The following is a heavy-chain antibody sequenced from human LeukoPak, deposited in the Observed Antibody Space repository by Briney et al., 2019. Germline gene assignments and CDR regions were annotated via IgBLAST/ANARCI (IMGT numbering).Heavy chain of an antibody. V-gene: IGHV3-21*01. CDR1: GFTFSSYS. CDR2: ISSSSSYI. CDR3: ARVSPVDYDFWSGYPRYYYYMDV. D-gene: IGHD3-3*01. Sequence: KSGGSLRLSCAASGFTFSSYSVNWVRQAPGKGLEWVSSISSSSSYIYYADSVKGRFTISRDNAKNSLYLQMNSLRAEDTAVYYCARVSPVDYDFWSGYPRYYYYMDVWGKGTTVTVSS. J-gene: IGHJ6*03.